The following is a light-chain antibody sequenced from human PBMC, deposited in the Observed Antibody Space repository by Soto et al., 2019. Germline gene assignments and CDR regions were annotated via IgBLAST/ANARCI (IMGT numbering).Light chain of an antibody. J-gene: IGKJ5*01. CDR3: QQYGSSPIT. V-gene: IGKV3-20*01. CDR2: GAS. Sequence: EIVLTQSPGTLSLSPGERATLSCRASQSVRSSYLAWYQQKPGQAPRLLISGASSTATGIPDRFSGSGSGTDFTLTISRLEPEDFAVYYCQQYGSSPITFGQGTRLEIK. CDR1: QSVRSSY.